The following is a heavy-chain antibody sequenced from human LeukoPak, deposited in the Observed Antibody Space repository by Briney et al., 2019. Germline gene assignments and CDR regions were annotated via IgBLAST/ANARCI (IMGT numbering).Heavy chain of an antibody. D-gene: IGHD3-10*01. Sequence: PGRSLRLSCTVSGFAFSSFAMHWVRQAPGKGLAWVAVISYDGSAKDHADSVKGRITISRDNSKNTLYLQLHSVTPDDTAVYYCAKVNYGSGTMRYFDYWGQGTLVTVSS. V-gene: IGHV3-30*04. J-gene: IGHJ4*02. CDR3: AKVNYGSGTMRYFDY. CDR2: ISYDGSAK. CDR1: GFAFSSFA.